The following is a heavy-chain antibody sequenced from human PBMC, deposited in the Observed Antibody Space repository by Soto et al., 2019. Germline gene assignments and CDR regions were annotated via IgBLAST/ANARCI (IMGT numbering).Heavy chain of an antibody. J-gene: IGHJ6*02. D-gene: IGHD6-13*01. CDR1: GYTFTGYY. V-gene: IGHV1-2*04. Sequence: ASVKVSCKASGYTFTGYYMHWVRQAPGQGLEWMGWINPNSGGTNYAQKFQGWVTMTRDTSISTAYMELSRLRSDDTVVYYCARELGIAAAGPHYGMDVWGQGTTVTVSS. CDR2: INPNSGGT. CDR3: ARELGIAAAGPHYGMDV.